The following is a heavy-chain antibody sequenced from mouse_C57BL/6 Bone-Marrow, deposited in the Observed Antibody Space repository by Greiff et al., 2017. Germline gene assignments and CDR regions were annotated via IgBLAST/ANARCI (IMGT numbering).Heavy chain of an antibody. CDR1: GYTFTDYY. CDR3: ARDLTAQATPFAY. J-gene: IGHJ3*01. D-gene: IGHD3-2*02. Sequence: EVKLQQSGPELVKPGASVKISCKASGYTFTDYYMNWVKQSHGKSLEWIGDINPNNGGTSYNQKFKGKATLTVDKSSSTAYMELRSLTSEDSAVYYCARDLTAQATPFAYWGQGTLVTVSA. CDR2: INPNNGGT. V-gene: IGHV1-26*01.